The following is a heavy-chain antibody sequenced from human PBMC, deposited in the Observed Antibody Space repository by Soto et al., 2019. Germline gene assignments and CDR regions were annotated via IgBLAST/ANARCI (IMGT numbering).Heavy chain of an antibody. CDR2: ISYDGSNK. Sequence: GGSLRLSCAASGFTFSSYGMHWVRQAPGKGLEWVAGISYDGSNKYYADSVKRRFTISRDNSKNTLYLQMNSLRAEDTAVYYCAKGLTYYYDSSGYSFDDRGQGTLVTVSS. CDR1: GFTFSSYG. D-gene: IGHD3-22*01. V-gene: IGHV3-30*18. CDR3: AKGLTYYYDSSGYSFDD. J-gene: IGHJ4*02.